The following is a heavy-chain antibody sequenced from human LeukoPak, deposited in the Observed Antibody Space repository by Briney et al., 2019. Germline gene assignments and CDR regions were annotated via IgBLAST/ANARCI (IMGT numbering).Heavy chain of an antibody. V-gene: IGHV5-51*01. CDR1: GSIFTSYW. Sequence: GASLKISCKGSGSIFTSYWIGWVRPLPGKGLEWMGIIYPGDSDTRYSPSFQGQVTNSADKSISTAYLQWSSLKASDTAMYYCVCSGSPTPDYWGQGTLVTVSS. CDR2: IYPGDSDT. CDR3: VCSGSPTPDY. J-gene: IGHJ4*02. D-gene: IGHD3-10*02.